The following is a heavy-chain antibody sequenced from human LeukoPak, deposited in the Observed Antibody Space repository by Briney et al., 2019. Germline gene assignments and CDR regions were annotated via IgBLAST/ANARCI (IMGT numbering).Heavy chain of an antibody. J-gene: IGHJ4*02. CDR1: GDSVSSKSGS. CDR3: VRDFILVFDY. Sequence: SQTLSLTCAISGDSVSSKSGSWSWIRQSPSGGLEFLVRTRYRSKRMTFYSLSVQSRMTINADTSSNHVSLRLNSVTPEYTTLYYCVRDFILVFDYWGEGPLVPVSS. V-gene: IGHV6-1*01. D-gene: IGHD3-9*01. CDR2: TRYRSKRMT.